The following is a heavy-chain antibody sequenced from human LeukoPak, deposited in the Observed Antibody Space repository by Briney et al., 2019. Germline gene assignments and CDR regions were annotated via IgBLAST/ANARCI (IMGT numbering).Heavy chain of an antibody. D-gene: IGHD2-2*01. CDR1: GGSFSGYY. CDR3: ARGLDPYQLLFFELLDAFDI. V-gene: IGHV4-34*01. J-gene: IGHJ3*02. Sequence: PSETLSLTCAVYGGSFSGYYWSWIRQPPGKGLEWIGEINHSGSTNYNPSLKSRVTVSVDTSKNQFSLKLSSVTAADTAVYYCARGLDPYQLLFFELLDAFDIWGQGTMVTVSS. CDR2: INHSGST.